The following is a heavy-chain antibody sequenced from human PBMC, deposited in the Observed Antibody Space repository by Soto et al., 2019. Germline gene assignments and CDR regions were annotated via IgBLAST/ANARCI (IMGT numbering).Heavy chain of an antibody. J-gene: IGHJ6*02. Sequence: PSETLSLTCTVSGGSISSYYWSWIRQPPGKGLEWIGYIYYSGSTNYNPSLKSRVTISVDTSKNQFSLKLSSVTAADTAVYYCASHYGGSGSSSRVGYYYYGMDVWGQGTTVTVSS. CDR2: IYYSGST. V-gene: IGHV4-59*08. D-gene: IGHD3-10*01. CDR3: ASHYGGSGSSSRVGYYYYGMDV. CDR1: GGSISSYY.